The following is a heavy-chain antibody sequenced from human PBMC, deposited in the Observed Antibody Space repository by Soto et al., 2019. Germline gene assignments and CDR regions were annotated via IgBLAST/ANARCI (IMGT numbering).Heavy chain of an antibody. CDR1: GGSISSGGYY. Sequence: QVQLQESGPGLVKPSQTLSLTCTVSGGSISSGGYYWSSIRQHPGKGMEWIGYIYYSGSTYYNPSLKSRVTISVDTSKNQISLKLSSVTAADTAVYYCARVCGGDCHYGTDVWGQGTTVTVSS. CDR2: IYYSGST. D-gene: IGHD2-21*02. CDR3: ARVCGGDCHYGTDV. J-gene: IGHJ6*02. V-gene: IGHV4-31*03.